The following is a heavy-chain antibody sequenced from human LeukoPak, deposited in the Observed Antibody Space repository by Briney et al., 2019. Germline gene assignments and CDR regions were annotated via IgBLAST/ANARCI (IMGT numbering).Heavy chain of an antibody. CDR2: IRSKANSYAT. J-gene: IGHJ4*02. V-gene: IGHV3-73*01. Sequence: GGSLRLSCAASGFTFSGSAMHWVRQASGKGLEWVGRIRSKANSYATAYAASVKGRFTISRDDSKNTAYLQMNSLKTEDTAVYYCTRPYCCSSTSCYLSGDYWGQGTLVTVSS. CDR1: GFTFSGSA. D-gene: IGHD2-2*01. CDR3: TRPYCCSSTSCYLSGDY.